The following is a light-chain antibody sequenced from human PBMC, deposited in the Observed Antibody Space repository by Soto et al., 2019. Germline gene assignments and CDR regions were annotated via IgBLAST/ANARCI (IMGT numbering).Light chain of an antibody. CDR1: QSVTNK. J-gene: IGKJ4*01. CDR2: GAS. CDR3: QYYNGSPRT. V-gene: IGKV3-15*01. Sequence: EVVMTQSPATLSVSPGESATLSCWASQSVTNKLAWYQQTPGQAPRLLIYGASTRATTTPARFSGSGSGADFPLTISSLPSEDLGVYYCQYYNGSPRTFGGGTKVEI.